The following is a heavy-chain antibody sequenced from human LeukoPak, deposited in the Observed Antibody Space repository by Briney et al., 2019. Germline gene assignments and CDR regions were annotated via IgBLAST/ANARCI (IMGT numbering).Heavy chain of an antibody. D-gene: IGHD6-13*01. CDR2: VSGGGSST. J-gene: IGHJ4*02. V-gene: IGHV3-23*01. Sequence: PGGSLRLSCAASGSTFSRYAFSWVRQAPGKGLEWVSAVSGGGSSTYYADSVKGRFTISRDNSKNTLYLQMNSLRAEDTAVYYCATSPASSCLDDWGQGTLVTVSS. CDR3: ATSPASSCLDD. CDR1: GSTFSRYA.